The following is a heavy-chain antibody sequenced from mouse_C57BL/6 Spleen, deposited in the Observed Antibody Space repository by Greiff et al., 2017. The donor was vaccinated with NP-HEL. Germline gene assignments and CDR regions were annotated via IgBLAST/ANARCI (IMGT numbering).Heavy chain of an antibody. CDR1: GYSFTGYY. J-gene: IGHJ3*01. Sequence: VQLQQSGPELVKPGASVKISCKASGYSFTGYYMNWVKQSPEKSLEWIGEINPSTGGTTYNQKFKAKATLTVDKSSSTAYMQLKSLTSEDSAVYYCAKQDDLAYWGQGTLVTVSA. CDR3: AKQDDLAY. V-gene: IGHV1-42*01. CDR2: INPSTGGT. D-gene: IGHD2-12*01.